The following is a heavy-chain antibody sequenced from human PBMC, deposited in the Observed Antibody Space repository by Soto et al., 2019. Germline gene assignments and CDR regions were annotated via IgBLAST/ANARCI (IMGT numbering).Heavy chain of an antibody. Sequence: SETLSLTCAVYGGSFSGYYWSWIRQPPGKGLEWIGEINHSGSTNYNPSLKSRVTISVDTSKNQFSLKLSSVTAADTAVYYCATSRGCSGGSCYSSYYYGMDVWGQGTTVTVSS. J-gene: IGHJ6*02. CDR2: INHSGST. D-gene: IGHD2-15*01. CDR3: ATSRGCSGGSCYSSYYYGMDV. CDR1: GGSFSGYY. V-gene: IGHV4-34*01.